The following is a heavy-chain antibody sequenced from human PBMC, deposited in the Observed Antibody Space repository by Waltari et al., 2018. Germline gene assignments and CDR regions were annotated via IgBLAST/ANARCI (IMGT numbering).Heavy chain of an antibody. Sequence: EVQLVQSGAEVKKPGATVKISCKVSGYTFPDYYMQRVQQAHGKGLEWMGLVEPEDGETIYAEKFQGRVTITADTSTDTAYMELSSLRSEDTAVYYCAQGVVSDAFDIWGQGTMVTVSS. D-gene: IGHD2-15*01. J-gene: IGHJ3*02. CDR2: VEPEDGET. V-gene: IGHV1-69-2*01. CDR3: AQGVVSDAFDI. CDR1: GYTFPDYY.